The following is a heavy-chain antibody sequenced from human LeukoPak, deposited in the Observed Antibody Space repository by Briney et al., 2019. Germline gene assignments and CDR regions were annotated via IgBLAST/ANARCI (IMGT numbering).Heavy chain of an antibody. D-gene: IGHD2-15*01. Sequence: ASVKVSCKASGYTFTSYGISWVRQASGQGLEWMGWISAYNGNTNYAQKLQGRVTMTTDTSTSTAYMELRSLRSDDTAVYYCARRSGGSCYSGLCWFDPWGQGTLVTVSS. CDR2: ISAYNGNT. V-gene: IGHV1-18*01. J-gene: IGHJ5*02. CDR1: GYTFTSYG. CDR3: ARRSGGSCYSGLCWFDP.